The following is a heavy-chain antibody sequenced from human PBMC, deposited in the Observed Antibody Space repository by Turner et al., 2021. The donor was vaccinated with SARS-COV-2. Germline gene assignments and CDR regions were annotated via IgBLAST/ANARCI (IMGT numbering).Heavy chain of an antibody. CDR3: ARARGVDYYDSTGQRFDP. CDR1: GGTFSSYA. V-gene: IGHV1-69*01. Sequence: QVQLVQSGAAVKKPGSSVKVSCKASGGTFSSYAISWVRQAPGQGLEWMGGITPIFGTANYAQKFQGRVTITADESTSTAYMELSSLRSEDTAVYYCARARGVDYYDSTGQRFDPWGQGTLVTVSS. CDR2: ITPIFGTA. J-gene: IGHJ5*02. D-gene: IGHD3-22*01.